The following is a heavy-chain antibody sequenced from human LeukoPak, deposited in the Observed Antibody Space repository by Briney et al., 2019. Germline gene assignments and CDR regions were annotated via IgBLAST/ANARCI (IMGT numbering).Heavy chain of an antibody. J-gene: IGHJ4*02. CDR2: INHSGST. CDR3: LWGVYSGSCYFDY. D-gene: IGHD1-26*01. CDR1: GGSFSGYY. V-gene: IGHV4-34*01. Sequence: SETLSLTCAVYGGSFSGYYWSWIRQPPGKGLEWIGEINHSGSTNYNPSLKGRVTISVDTSKNQFSLKLSSVTAADTAVYYCLWGVYSGSCYFDYWGQGTLVTVSS.